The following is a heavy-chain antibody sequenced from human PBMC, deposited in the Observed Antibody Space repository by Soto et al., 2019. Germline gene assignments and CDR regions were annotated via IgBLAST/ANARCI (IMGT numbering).Heavy chain of an antibody. J-gene: IGHJ6*02. D-gene: IGHD3-10*01. CDR3: ARGGVPYNYHGSGSTTLDYYGMDV. V-gene: IGHV1-3*01. CDR2: INAGNGNT. Sequence: ASVKVSCKASGYTFTSYAMHWVRQAPGQRLERMGWINAGNGNTKYSQKFQGRVTITRDTSASTAYMELSSLRSEDTAVYYCARGGVPYNYHGSGSTTLDYYGMDVWGQGTTVTVSS. CDR1: GYTFTSYA.